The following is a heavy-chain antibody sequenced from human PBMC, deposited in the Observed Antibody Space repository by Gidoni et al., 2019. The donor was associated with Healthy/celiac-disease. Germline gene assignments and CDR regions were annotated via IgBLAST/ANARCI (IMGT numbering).Heavy chain of an antibody. CDR1: GYTFTSYY. V-gene: IGHV1-46*01. CDR3: ARDRIAVADYYYYYGMDV. CDR2: INPSGGST. D-gene: IGHD6-19*01. Sequence: QVQLVQSGAEVQKPGASVKVSCKASGYTFTSYYIHWVRQAPGQGLDWMGIINPSGGSTSYAQKFQGRVTMTRDTSTSTVYMELSSLRSEDTAVYYCARDRIAVADYYYYYGMDVWGQGTTVTVSS. J-gene: IGHJ6*02.